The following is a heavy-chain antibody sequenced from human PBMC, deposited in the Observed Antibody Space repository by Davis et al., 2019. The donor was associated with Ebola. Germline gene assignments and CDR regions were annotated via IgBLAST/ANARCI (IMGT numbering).Heavy chain of an antibody. J-gene: IGHJ6*02. CDR3: ARSNRHIVVVLLMDV. V-gene: IGHV1-3*01. CDR1: RYTLPSYV. CDR2: INAGNGNT. Sequence: AASVTVSRQASRYTLPSYVMHWVRQAPGQRLEWMGWINAGNGNTKYSQKFQGRVTITRDTSASTDYMELSSLRSEDTAVYYCARSNRHIVVVLLMDVWGQGTTVTVSS. D-gene: IGHD2-21*01.